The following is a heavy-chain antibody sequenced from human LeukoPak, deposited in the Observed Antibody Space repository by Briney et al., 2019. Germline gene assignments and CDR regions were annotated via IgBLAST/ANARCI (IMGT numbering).Heavy chain of an antibody. V-gene: IGHV4-61*01. J-gene: IGHJ3*02. Sequence: SETLSLTCTVSAGSVSNGNYYWSWLRQPPGKALEWIGYIYYTGTTYYIPSLEGRVTISVDTSKNQFSVKLNSVTAADTAVYYCARIQLGIGTFDIWGQGTMVTVSS. D-gene: IGHD1-1*01. CDR3: ARIQLGIGTFDI. CDR1: AGSVSNGNYY. CDR2: IYYTGTT.